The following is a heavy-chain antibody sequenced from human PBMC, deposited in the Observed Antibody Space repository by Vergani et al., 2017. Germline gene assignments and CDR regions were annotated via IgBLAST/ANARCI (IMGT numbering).Heavy chain of an antibody. V-gene: IGHV4-31*03. J-gene: IGHJ6*03. CDR2: IYYSGTT. CDR1: GPFFGIGGYY. CDR3: ARQKDYYMDV. Sequence: QVQLQESGPGLVKASQTLSLPCIFSGPFFGIGGYYWGWVRHRPGMGLDWIGYIYYSGTTYYNPSLESRLTISLDTSENHLSLKLTSVTAADTAVYYCARQKDYYMDVWGKGATVTVS.